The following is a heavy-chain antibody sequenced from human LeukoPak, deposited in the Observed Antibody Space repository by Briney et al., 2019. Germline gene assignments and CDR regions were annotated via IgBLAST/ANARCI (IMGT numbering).Heavy chain of an antibody. V-gene: IGHV3-23*01. J-gene: IGHJ3*02. CDR1: GFTFSNYA. CDR2: IGGSGGST. CDR3: ARKYYYDSSGSDAFDI. D-gene: IGHD3-22*01. Sequence: GGSLRLSCAASGFTFSNYAMNWVRQAPGEGLEWVSAIGGSGGSTHYADSVQGRFTISRDSSKNTVYLQMNSLRAEDTAVYYCARKYYYDSSGSDAFDIWGQGTMVTVSS.